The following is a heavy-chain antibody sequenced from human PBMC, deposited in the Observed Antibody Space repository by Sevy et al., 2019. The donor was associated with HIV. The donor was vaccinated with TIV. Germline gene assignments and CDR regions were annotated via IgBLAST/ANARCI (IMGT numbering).Heavy chain of an antibody. CDR1: GFTFSSYG. CDR2: IWYDGSNK. V-gene: IGHV3-33*01. D-gene: IGHD3-22*01. CDR3: AMNYYDSSGSSFFFDY. Sequence: GGSLRLSCAASGFTFSSYGMHWVRQAPGKGLEWVAVIWYDGSNKYYADSVKGRFTISRDNSKNTLYLQMNSLRAEDTAVYYCAMNYYDSSGSSFFFDYLGQGTLVTVSS. J-gene: IGHJ4*02.